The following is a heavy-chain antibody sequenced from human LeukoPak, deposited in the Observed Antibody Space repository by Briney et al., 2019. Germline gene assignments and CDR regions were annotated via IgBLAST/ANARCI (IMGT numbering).Heavy chain of an antibody. D-gene: IGHD1-26*01. Sequence: SETLSLTCAVYGGSFSDYYLTWIRQPPGKGLEWIGELNHSGSTNYNPSLKSRVTISVDTSKNQFSLKLSSVAAADTAVYYCARSGFGATNIYSYFDYWGQGTLVTVSS. V-gene: IGHV4-34*01. CDR1: GGSFSDYY. CDR3: ARSGFGATNIYSYFDY. J-gene: IGHJ4*02. CDR2: LNHSGST.